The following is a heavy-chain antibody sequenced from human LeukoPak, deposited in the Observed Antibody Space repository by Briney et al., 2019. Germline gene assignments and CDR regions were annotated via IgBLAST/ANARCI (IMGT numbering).Heavy chain of an antibody. CDR1: GYSISSGYF. J-gene: IGHJ5*02. CDR2: IYYSGST. Sequence: SETLSLTCAVSGYSISSGYFWGWIRQPPGKGLEWIGSIYYSGSTYYNPSLKSRVTISVDASKNQFSLKLSSVTAADTAVYYCARQRGYSYGLNWFDPWGQGTLVTVSS. D-gene: IGHD5-18*01. CDR3: ARQRGYSYGLNWFDP. V-gene: IGHV4-38-2*01.